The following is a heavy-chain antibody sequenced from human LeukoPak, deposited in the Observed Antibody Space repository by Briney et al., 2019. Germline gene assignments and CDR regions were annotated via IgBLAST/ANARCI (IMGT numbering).Heavy chain of an antibody. CDR2: INAGNGNT. CDR1: GYTFTSYA. V-gene: IGHV1-3*01. D-gene: IGHD6-13*01. J-gene: IGHJ5*02. Sequence: ASVKVSCKASGYTFTSYAMHWVRQAPGQRLEWMGWINAGNGNTKYSQKFQGRVTITRDTSASTAYMELSSLRSEDTAVYYCARDGAAAAGWFDPWGQGTLVTVSS. CDR3: ARDGAAAAGWFDP.